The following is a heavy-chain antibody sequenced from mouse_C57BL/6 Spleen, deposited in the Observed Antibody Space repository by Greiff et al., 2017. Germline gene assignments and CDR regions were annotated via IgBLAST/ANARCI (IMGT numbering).Heavy chain of an antibody. Sequence: VQLQQSGPELVKPGASVKISCKASGYSFTGYYMNWVKQSPEKSLEWIGEINPSTGGTTYNQKFKAKATLTVDKSSSTAYMQLKSLTSEDSAVYYCARPIPFAYWGQGTLVTVSA. CDR1: GYSFTGYY. CDR3: ARPIPFAY. CDR2: INPSTGGT. D-gene: IGHD5-1-1*01. V-gene: IGHV1-42*01. J-gene: IGHJ3*01.